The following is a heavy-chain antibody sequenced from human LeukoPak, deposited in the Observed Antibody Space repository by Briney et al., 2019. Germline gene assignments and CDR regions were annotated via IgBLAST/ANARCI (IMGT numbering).Heavy chain of an antibody. CDR1: GGSIGTVY. J-gene: IGHJ4*02. CDR2: IYYSGAT. Sequence: SETLSLTCTVSGGSIGTVYWSWIRQPPGKGLEWMGYIYYSGATNYNPSLKSRVTISVDTSKNQFSLKVTSVTAADTAVYYCARARSGSYYVWDHWGQGTLVTVSS. D-gene: IGHD3-10*01. CDR3: ARARSGSYYVWDH. V-gene: IGHV4-59*01.